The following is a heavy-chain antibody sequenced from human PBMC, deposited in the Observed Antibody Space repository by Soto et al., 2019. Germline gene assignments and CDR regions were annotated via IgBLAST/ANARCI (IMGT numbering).Heavy chain of an antibody. V-gene: IGHV4-38-2*01. CDR1: GYSISSGYY. D-gene: IGHD3-22*01. Sequence: PSEPLSLTCAVSGYSISSGYYWDWIRQPPGKGLVWLGSIFHSGTTYDNPSLKSRVTISVDMSKNQFSLKLTSVTAADTAVYYCARILDDSRGYYYFVYCGQGTLVTVSS. J-gene: IGHJ4*02. CDR2: IFHSGTT. CDR3: ARILDDSRGYYYFVY.